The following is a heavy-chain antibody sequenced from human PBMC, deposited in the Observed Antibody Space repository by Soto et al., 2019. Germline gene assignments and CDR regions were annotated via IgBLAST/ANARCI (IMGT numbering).Heavy chain of an antibody. CDR2: VSYDGRYT. Sequence: QVQLVESGGGVVQPGRSLRLACVASGVIFSGHGMHWVRQVPGKGLEWVAVVSYDGRYTHYADSLQGRFTISGDNSKNKVYLQLNSLRAEDAARYYCARDRPNRSCGGDYWGQLNVFTV. CDR1: GVIFSGHG. J-gene: IGHJ4*03. D-gene: IGHD2-15*01. CDR3: ARDRPNRSCGGDY. V-gene: IGHV3-30*03.